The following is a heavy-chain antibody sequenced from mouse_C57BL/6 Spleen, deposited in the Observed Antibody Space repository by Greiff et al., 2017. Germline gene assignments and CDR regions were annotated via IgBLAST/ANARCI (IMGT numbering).Heavy chain of an antibody. J-gene: IGHJ4*01. D-gene: IGHD2-3*01. CDR1: GYSITSGYY. V-gene: IGHV3-6*01. CDR2: ISYDGSN. CDR3: ARDGLLRSYYAMDY. Sequence: EVQLVESGPGLVKPSQSLSLTCSVTGYSITSGYYWNWIRQFPGNKLEWMGYISYDGSNNYNPSLKNRISITRDTSKNQFFLKLNSVTTEDTATYYCARDGLLRSYYAMDYWGQGTSVTVSS.